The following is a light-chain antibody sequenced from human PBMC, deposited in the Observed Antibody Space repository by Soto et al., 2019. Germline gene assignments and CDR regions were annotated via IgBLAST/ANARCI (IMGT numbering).Light chain of an antibody. Sequence: QTVVTQPPSASGTPGQRVTISCSGSSSNIGSNAVHWYQQLPGTAPKLLIYGNNQRPSGVPDRFSGSKSGTSASLAISGLQSEDEADYYCAAWDDSLNGLFGGGTQLTVL. CDR3: AAWDDSLNGL. V-gene: IGLV1-44*01. J-gene: IGLJ2*01. CDR2: GNN. CDR1: SSNIGSNA.